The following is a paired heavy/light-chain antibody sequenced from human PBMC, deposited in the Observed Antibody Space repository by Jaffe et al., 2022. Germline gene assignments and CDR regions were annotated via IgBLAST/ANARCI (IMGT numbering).Heavy chain of an antibody. CDR1: GFPFHYYW. V-gene: IGHV3-7*01. CDR2: IRQDGSDQ. D-gene: IGHD4-4*01. CDR3: VRWTSNFYYFDY. J-gene: IGHJ4*02. Sequence: EVQLVESGGDLVQPGGSLRLSCAASGFPFHYYWMSWVRQAPGKGLEWVANIRQDGSDQYYVDSVRGRFTISRDNAKNSLSLQMTSLRVDDTAVYYCVRWTSNFYYFDYWGQGTLVSVSS.
Light chain of an antibody. CDR2: AVS. V-gene: IGKV1-9*01. Sequence: DIQLTQSPSFLSASVGDRVSISCRASQGPVSYLAWYQQKPGKAPKLLIYAVSTLQTGVPSRFSGSGSGTEFTLTISSLQPEDFATYFCLQLNSYRGTFGPGTKVDIK. CDR1: QGPVSY. CDR3: LQLNSYRGT. J-gene: IGKJ3*01.